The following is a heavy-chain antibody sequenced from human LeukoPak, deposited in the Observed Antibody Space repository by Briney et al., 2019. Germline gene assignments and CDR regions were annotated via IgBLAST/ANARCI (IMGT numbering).Heavy chain of an antibody. CDR3: GRAEHDWGSDY. CDR1: GDSVSGNRAT. Sequence: SQTLSLTCAISGDSVSGNRATWNCLRQSPSRGLEWLGRIYYRSKWYSDYAVSVKGRITINPDTSKNQFSLLLNSVTPEDTAVYFCGRAEHDWGSDYWGQGTLVTVSS. V-gene: IGHV6-1*01. CDR2: IYYRSKWYS. D-gene: IGHD3-9*01. J-gene: IGHJ4*02.